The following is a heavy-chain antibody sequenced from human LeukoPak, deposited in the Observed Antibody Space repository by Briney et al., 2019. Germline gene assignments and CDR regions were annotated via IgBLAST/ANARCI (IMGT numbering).Heavy chain of an antibody. CDR3: ARVDIAARVPDY. CDR1: GYTFTGYY. Sequence: GASVKVSCKASGYTFTGYYMHWVRHAPGQGLEWMGWINPNSGGTNYAQKFQGRVTMTRDKSISTAYMELSRLRSDDTAVYYCARVDIAARVPDYWGQGTLVTVSS. J-gene: IGHJ4*02. V-gene: IGHV1-2*02. D-gene: IGHD6-6*01. CDR2: INPNSGGT.